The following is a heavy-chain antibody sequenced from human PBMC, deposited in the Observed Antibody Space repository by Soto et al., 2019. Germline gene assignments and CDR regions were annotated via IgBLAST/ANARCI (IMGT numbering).Heavy chain of an antibody. CDR2: IKSKTDGGTT. CDR1: GFTFSNAW. CDR3: TTARGIYSGYDSPFW. Sequence: EVQLVESGGGLVKPGGSLRLSCAASGFTFSNAWMNWVRQAPGKGLEWVGRIKSKTDGGTTDYAAPVKGRFTISRDDSKNTLYLQMNSLKTEDTAVYYCTTARGIYSGYDSPFWWGQGTLVTVSS. V-gene: IGHV3-15*07. J-gene: IGHJ4*02. D-gene: IGHD5-12*01.